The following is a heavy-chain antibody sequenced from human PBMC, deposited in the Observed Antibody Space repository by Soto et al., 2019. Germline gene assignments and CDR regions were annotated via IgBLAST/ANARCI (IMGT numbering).Heavy chain of an antibody. J-gene: IGHJ5*02. CDR3: ARVGPYCGGDCYSPPP. V-gene: IGHV4-4*02. D-gene: IGHD2-21*02. CDR2: INHSGIT. Sequence: SETLSLTCAVSGGSIRSNDWWTWIRQPPGKGLEWLAEINHSGITNYNPSVESRVSMSVDTSKNQFSLRLYSVTAADTAVYYCARVGPYCGGDCYSPPPWGQGTLVTVSS. CDR1: GGSIRSNDW.